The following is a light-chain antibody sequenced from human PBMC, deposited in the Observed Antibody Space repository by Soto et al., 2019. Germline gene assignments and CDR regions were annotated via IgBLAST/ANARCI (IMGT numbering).Light chain of an antibody. Sequence: DIVLTQSPGTLSLSPVERATLYFMSIQSVTSTYLAWYQQKPGQAPRLLIYGASSRATGIPDRFSGSGSGTDFTLTISRLEPEDFAVYYCQQYGSSRTWTCGQGTKGDIK. J-gene: IGKJ1*01. V-gene: IGKV3-20*01. CDR3: QQYGSSRTWT. CDR2: GAS. CDR1: QSVTSTY.